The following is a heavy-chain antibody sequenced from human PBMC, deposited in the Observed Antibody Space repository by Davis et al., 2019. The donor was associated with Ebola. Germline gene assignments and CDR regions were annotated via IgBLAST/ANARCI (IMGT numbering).Heavy chain of an antibody. D-gene: IGHD3-22*01. V-gene: IGHV3-23*01. J-gene: IGHJ5*02. CDR3: ANGNYDSRGYWGYWFDP. CDR2: TSGSGAST. Sequence: GGSLRLSCAASGFTFSSYAMNWVRQAPGTGLEWVPRTSGSGASTYYADSVKGRFTISRDNSENTLYLQINSLEAEDTAVYDCANGNYDSRGYWGYWFDPWGQGTLVTVYS. CDR1: GFTFSSYA.